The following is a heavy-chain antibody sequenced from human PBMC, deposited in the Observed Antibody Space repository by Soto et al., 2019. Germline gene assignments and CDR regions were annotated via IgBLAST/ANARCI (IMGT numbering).Heavy chain of an antibody. D-gene: IGHD3-9*01. CDR3: AKDWSPSRELRYFWVFDY. CDR1: GFTFSSYA. Sequence: GGSLRLSCAASGFTFSSYAMSWVRQAPGKGLEWVSAISGSGGSTYYADSVKGRFTISRDNSKNTLYLQMNSLRAEDTAVYYCAKDWSPSRELRYFWVFDYWGQGTLVTVSS. CDR2: ISGSGGST. J-gene: IGHJ4*02. V-gene: IGHV3-23*01.